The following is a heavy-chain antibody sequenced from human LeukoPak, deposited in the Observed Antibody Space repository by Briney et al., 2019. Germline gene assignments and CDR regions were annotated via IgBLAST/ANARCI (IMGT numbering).Heavy chain of an antibody. D-gene: IGHD3-22*01. Sequence: GESLKISCKGSGYSYTSYWNGWVRQMPGKGLDWMGIIYPGDSDTRYSPSFQGQVTISADKSISTAYLQWSSLKASDTAMYYCARHSYLEVGIAWGQGTLVTVSS. CDR1: GYSYTSYW. CDR2: IYPGDSDT. J-gene: IGHJ5*02. CDR3: ARHSYLEVGIA. V-gene: IGHV5-51*01.